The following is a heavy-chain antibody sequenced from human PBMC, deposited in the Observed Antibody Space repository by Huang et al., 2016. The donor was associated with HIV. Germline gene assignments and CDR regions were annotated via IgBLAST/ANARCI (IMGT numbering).Heavy chain of an antibody. Sequence: QVQLVQSGAEVKKPGASVKVSCKASGYTFTSYGISWVRQAPGQGLEWMGGNSAYNGNTNYAQKLKGRGTMTTDTSTRTAYMELRSLRSDDTAVYYCARARGYYYYGMDVWGQGTTVTVSS. CDR2: NSAYNGNT. J-gene: IGHJ6*02. CDR1: GYTFTSYG. V-gene: IGHV1-18*04. CDR3: ARARGYYYYGMDV.